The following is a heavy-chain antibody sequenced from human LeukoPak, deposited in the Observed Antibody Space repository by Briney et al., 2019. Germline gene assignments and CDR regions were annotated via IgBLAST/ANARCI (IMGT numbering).Heavy chain of an antibody. J-gene: IGHJ5*02. D-gene: IGHD3-16*01. CDR1: GFTFSTYW. Sequence: GGSLRLSCAASGFTFSTYWMLWVRQAPGKGLVWVSRINSDGGSTGYADSVKGRFTISRDNAKNTLYLDMNSLRTEDTAVYYCTGGGEGGNWLDPWGQGTQVTVSS. V-gene: IGHV3-74*01. CDR3: TGGGEGGNWLDP. CDR2: INSDGGST.